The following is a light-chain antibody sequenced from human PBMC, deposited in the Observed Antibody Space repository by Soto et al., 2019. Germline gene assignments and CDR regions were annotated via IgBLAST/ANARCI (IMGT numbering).Light chain of an antibody. CDR1: QGIRND. CDR2: AAS. CDR3: LQNHNYPLT. V-gene: IGKV1-6*01. J-gene: IGKJ4*01. Sequence: AIQMTQSPSSLSASVGDRVTITCRASQGIRNDLAWYQRKPGKAPKLLISAASNLQSGVPSRFSGSGSGTDFTLTINSLQPEDFATYYCLQNHNYPLTFGGGTKVEIK.